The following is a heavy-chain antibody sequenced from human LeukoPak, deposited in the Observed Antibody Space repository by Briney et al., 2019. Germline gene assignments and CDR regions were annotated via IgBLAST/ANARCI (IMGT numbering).Heavy chain of an antibody. CDR2: ISISGDTT. CDR3: ANEIRPNDY. CDR1: GFTFSSHA. V-gene: IGHV3-23*01. D-gene: IGHD4-17*01. J-gene: IGHJ4*02. Sequence: GGSLRLSCGASGFTFSSHAMTWVRQAPGKGLEWVSAISISGDTTYYADAVKGRFTISRDNSKNTVYLQMNSLGAEDTAVYYCANEIRPNDYWGQGTLVTVSS.